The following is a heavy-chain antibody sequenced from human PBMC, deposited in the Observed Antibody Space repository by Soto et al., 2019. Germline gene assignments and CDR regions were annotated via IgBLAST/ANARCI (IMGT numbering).Heavy chain of an antibody. CDR2: VNPEATIT. Sequence: EVQLVESGGGLVQPGGSLRLSCAASGFTFGRHWMHWIRQTPGEGLVSISRVNPEATITDYADSVRGRFTISRDNAKSTLYLEMHILTADDTVVYYCARPKGAAYSAFDIWGQGTKVTVSS. V-gene: IGHV3-74*01. J-gene: IGHJ3*02. CDR1: GFTFGRHW. D-gene: IGHD2-21*01. CDR3: ARPKGAAYSAFDI.